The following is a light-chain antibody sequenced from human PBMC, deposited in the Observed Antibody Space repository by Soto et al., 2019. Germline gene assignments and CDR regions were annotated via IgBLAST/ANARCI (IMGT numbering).Light chain of an antibody. V-gene: IGKV1-39*01. CDR2: IAS. CDR3: QQTSSFPLS. CDR1: QTVNNNY. Sequence: IQMSQSPSSLSASVGDRVSITCRASQTVNNNYVNWYQQKPGEAPKLLIYIASGLQSGVPSRFNGSGYGTDFTLHINSLQPDDVATYFCQQTSSFPLSFGGVTKVEIK. J-gene: IGKJ4*01.